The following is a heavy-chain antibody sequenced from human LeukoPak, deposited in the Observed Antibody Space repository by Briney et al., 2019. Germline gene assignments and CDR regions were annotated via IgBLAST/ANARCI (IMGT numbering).Heavy chain of an antibody. CDR1: GYTFTGYY. D-gene: IGHD3-10*01. V-gene: IGHV1-2*02. Sequence: ASVNVSCKDSGYTFTGYYMHWVRQAPGQGLEGMGWINPNSGGTNYAQTFQGRVTMTSDTAISTAYMELRRLRSDHTAVYYCARRRGYPNRDWGEGALVTVSS. J-gene: IGHJ4*02. CDR2: INPNSGGT. CDR3: ARRRGYPNRD.